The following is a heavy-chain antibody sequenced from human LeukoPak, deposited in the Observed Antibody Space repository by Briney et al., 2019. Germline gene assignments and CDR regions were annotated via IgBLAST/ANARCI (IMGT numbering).Heavy chain of an antibody. CDR1: GYTFTDYY. CDR3: AITRNYDFWSGLDY. D-gene: IGHD3-3*01. Sequence: ASVKISRKVSGYTFTDYYMHWVQQAPGKGLEWMGLVDPEDGETMYAEKFQGRVTITADTSTDTAYMELSSLRSEDTAVYYCAITRNYDFWSGLDYWGQGTLVTVSS. CDR2: VDPEDGET. J-gene: IGHJ4*02. V-gene: IGHV1-69-2*01.